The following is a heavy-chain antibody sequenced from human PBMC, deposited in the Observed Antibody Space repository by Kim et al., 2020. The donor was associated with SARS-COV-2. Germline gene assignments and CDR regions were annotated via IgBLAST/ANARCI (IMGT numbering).Heavy chain of an antibody. D-gene: IGHD4-17*01. CDR3: AKAIQPFDYGDLATPTDD. CDR1: GFTFSTYA. J-gene: IGHJ4*01. CDR2: IYSGTTST. Sequence: GGSLRLSCTASGFTFSTYAMNWVRQAPGKGLEWISVIYSGTTSTYYADSVKGRFTVSRDNSKNTLFLQMHSLRVDDTAIYYCAKAIQPFDYGDLATPTDDWGHGTLVTVSS. V-gene: IGHV3-23*03.